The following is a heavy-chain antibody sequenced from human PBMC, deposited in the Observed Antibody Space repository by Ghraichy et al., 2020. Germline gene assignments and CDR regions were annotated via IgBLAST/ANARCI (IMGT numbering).Heavy chain of an antibody. V-gene: IGHV3-30*18. J-gene: IGHJ6*02. Sequence: LSLTCAASGFTFSSYGMHWVRQAPGKGLEWVAVISYDGSNKYYADSVKGRFTISRDNSKNTLYLQMNSLRAEDTAVYYCAKEDGIAARRPAYYYYGMDVWGQGTTVTVSS. CDR2: ISYDGSNK. D-gene: IGHD6-6*01. CDR1: GFTFSSYG. CDR3: AKEDGIAARRPAYYYYGMDV.